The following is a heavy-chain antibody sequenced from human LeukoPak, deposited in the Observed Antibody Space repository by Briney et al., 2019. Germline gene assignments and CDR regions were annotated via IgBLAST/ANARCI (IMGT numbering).Heavy chain of an antibody. Sequence: ASVKVSCKASGYTFTGYYMHWVRQAPGQGLEWMGWINPNSGGTNYAQKFQGRVTMTRDTSISTAYMELSRLRSDDTAVYYCARFDYYDSSGYYWYVGWFDPWGQGTLVTVSS. CDR3: ARFDYYDSSGYYWYVGWFDP. CDR1: GYTFTGYY. D-gene: IGHD3-22*01. V-gene: IGHV1-2*02. CDR2: INPNSGGT. J-gene: IGHJ5*02.